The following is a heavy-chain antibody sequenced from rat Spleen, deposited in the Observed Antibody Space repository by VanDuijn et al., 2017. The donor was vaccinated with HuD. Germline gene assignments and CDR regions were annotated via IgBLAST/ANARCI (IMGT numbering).Heavy chain of an antibody. Sequence: EVQLVESGGGLVQPGRSLKLSCAASGFTFSNYDMAWVRQAPTKGLEWVASLSTGGGNTYYRDSVKGRFTISRDNAKSTLDLQMDSLRSEDTATYYGAANYYYSSYKDWYFDVWGPGTMVTVSS. J-gene: IGHJ1*01. CDR1: GFTFSNYD. CDR3: AANYYYSSYKDWYFDV. D-gene: IGHD1-2*01. CDR2: LSTGGGNT. V-gene: IGHV5S23*01.